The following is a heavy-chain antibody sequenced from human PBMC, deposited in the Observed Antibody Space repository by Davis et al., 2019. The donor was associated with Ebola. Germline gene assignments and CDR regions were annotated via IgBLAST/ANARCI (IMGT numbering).Heavy chain of an antibody. D-gene: IGHD5-18*01. Sequence: PSETLSLTSTVSGGSISSYYWSWIRQPPGKGLEWIGYIYYSGSTNYNPSLKSRVTISVDTSKNQFSLKLSSVTAADTAVYYCARKQLWDDYWGQGTLVTVSS. V-gene: IGHV4-59*12. CDR3: ARKQLWDDY. J-gene: IGHJ4*02. CDR2: IYYSGST. CDR1: GGSISSYY.